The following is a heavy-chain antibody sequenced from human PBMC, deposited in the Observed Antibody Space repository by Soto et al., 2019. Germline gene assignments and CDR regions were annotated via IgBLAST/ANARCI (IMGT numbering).Heavy chain of an antibody. CDR1: GGSIISASDS. J-gene: IGHJ5*02. V-gene: IGHV4-31*11. Sequence: SDTLSLTCAVSGGSIISASDSRNWIRQSPGRGLEWIGHIYSSGSTYYNPSLKSRVSISVDTSNNQFSLKLTSVTAADTAVYFCAREDAARIERWFDAWGQGILVTVSS. CDR2: IYSSGST. D-gene: IGHD6-6*01. CDR3: AREDAARIERWFDA.